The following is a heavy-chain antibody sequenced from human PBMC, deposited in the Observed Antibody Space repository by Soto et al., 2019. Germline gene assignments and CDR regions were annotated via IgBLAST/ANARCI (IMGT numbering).Heavy chain of an antibody. D-gene: IGHD3-10*01. Sequence: QVQLVQSGAEVKKPGASVKVSCKASGYTFTSYYMHWVRQAPGQGLEWMGIINPSGGSTSYAQKFQCRVTMTRDTSTSTVYMELRSLRSEDTAVYYCARDPESLTYGSGRGHWFDPWGQGTLVTVSS. CDR2: INPSGGST. J-gene: IGHJ5*02. CDR3: ARDPESLTYGSGRGHWFDP. V-gene: IGHV1-46*01. CDR1: GYTFTSYY.